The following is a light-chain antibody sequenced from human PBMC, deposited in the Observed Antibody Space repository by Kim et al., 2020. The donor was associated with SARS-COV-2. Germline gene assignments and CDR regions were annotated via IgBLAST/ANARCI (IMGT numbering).Light chain of an antibody. CDR2: DAS. CDR3: QQYNSYWT. Sequence: DIQMTQSPSTLSASVGDRVTITCRASQSISSWLAWYQQKPGKAPKLLIYDASSLKSGVPSRFSGSGSVTEFTLTISSLQPDDFATYYCQQYNSYWTFGQGTKVDIK. V-gene: IGKV1-5*01. J-gene: IGKJ1*01. CDR1: QSISSW.